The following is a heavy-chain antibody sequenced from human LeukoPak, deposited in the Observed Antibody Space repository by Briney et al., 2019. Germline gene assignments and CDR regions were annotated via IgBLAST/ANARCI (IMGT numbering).Heavy chain of an antibody. Sequence: ASVKVSCKASGYTFTSYDINWVRQATGQGLERMGRMNPNSGNTGYAQKFQGRVTITRNTSINTAYMELSSLRSEDTAVYYCARDGGDYTLFDYWGQGTLVTVSS. D-gene: IGHD4-17*01. J-gene: IGHJ4*02. CDR3: ARDGGDYTLFDY. CDR2: MNPNSGNT. CDR1: GYTFTSYD. V-gene: IGHV1-8*03.